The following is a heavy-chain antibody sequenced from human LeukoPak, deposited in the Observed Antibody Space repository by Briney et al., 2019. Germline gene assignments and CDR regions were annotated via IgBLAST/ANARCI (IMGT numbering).Heavy chain of an antibody. V-gene: IGHV4-34*01. CDR1: GGSFSGYY. CDR3: ARAYSGSYHYYYYMDV. CDR2: INHSGGI. J-gene: IGHJ6*03. D-gene: IGHD1-26*01. Sequence: SETLSLTCTVYGGSFSGYYWSWIRQPPGRGLEWIGEINHSGGINYNPSLKSRVTISVDTSKNQFSLKLSSVTAADTAVYYCARAYSGSYHYYYYMDVWGKGTTVTISS.